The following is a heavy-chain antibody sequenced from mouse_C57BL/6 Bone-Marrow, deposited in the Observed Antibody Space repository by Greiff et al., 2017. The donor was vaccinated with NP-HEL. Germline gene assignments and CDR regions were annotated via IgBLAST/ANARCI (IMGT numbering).Heavy chain of an antibody. V-gene: IGHV1-64*01. CDR2: IHPNSGST. CDR3: ARRRPVAPYYLDY. D-gene: IGHD1-1*01. J-gene: IGHJ2*01. Sequence: QVQLQQPGAELVKPGASVKLSCKASGYTFTSSWMHWVKQRPGQGLEWIGMIHPNSGSTNYNEKFKSKATMTVDKSSSTAYMQLSSLTSEDSAVYYCARRRPVAPYYLDYWGQGTTLTVSS. CDR1: GYTFTSSW.